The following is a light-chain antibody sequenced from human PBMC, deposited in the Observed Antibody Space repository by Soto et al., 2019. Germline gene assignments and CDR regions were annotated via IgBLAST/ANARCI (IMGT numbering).Light chain of an antibody. CDR1: QNFCCSF. Sequence: EIVLTQSPGTLSLSPGERATISCRASQNFCCSFLALYQQKPGQASRLLIYGASSRATCIPDRFSGSGSGTDFTLTISRLEPEDFAVYYCQQYGSSPPGYTFGQGTKVDIK. J-gene: IGKJ2*01. CDR3: QQYGSSPPGYT. V-gene: IGKV3-20*01. CDR2: GAS.